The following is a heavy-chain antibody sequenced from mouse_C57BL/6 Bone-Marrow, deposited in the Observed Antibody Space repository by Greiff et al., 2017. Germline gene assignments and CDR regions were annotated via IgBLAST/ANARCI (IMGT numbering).Heavy chain of an antibody. Sequence: VKLEESGPGLVQPSQSLSITCTVSGFSLTSYGVHWVRQSPGKGLEWLGVIWSGGSTDSNAAFISRLSISKDNSKSQVFFKMNSLQADDTAIYYCARVWWFAYWGQGTLVTVSA. V-gene: IGHV2-2*01. CDR1: GFSLTSYG. CDR2: IWSGGST. CDR3: ARVWWFAY. J-gene: IGHJ3*01.